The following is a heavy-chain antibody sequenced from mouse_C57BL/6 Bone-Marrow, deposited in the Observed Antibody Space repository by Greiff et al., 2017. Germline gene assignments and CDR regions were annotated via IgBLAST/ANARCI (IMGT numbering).Heavy chain of an antibody. Sequence: VKLQESGAELVKPGASVKLSCKASGYTFTSYWMHWVKQRPGQGLEWIGMIHPNSGSTNYNEKFKSKATLTVDKSSSTAYMQLSSLTSEDSAVYYCARDYVVYWGQGTLVTVSA. CDR3: ARDYVVY. CDR1: GYTFTSYW. J-gene: IGHJ3*01. CDR2: IHPNSGST. D-gene: IGHD1-1*02. V-gene: IGHV1-64*01.